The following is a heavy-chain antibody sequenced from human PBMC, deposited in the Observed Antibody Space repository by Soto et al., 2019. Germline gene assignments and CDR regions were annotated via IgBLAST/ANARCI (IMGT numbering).Heavy chain of an antibody. CDR3: ARDPVLSSTSCYKTSRGEFHRYYGMDV. V-gene: IGHV1-69*04. CDR1: GGTFSSYT. D-gene: IGHD2-2*01. J-gene: IGHJ6*02. CDR2: IIPILGIA. Sequence: SVKVSCKASGGTFSSYTISWVRQAPGQGLEWMGRIIPILGIANYAQKFQGRVTITADKSTSTAYMELSSLRSEDTAVYYCARDPVLSSTSCYKTSRGEFHRYYGMDVWG.